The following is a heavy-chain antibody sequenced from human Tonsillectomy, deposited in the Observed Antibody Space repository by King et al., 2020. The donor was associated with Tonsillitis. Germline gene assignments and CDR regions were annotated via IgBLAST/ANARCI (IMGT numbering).Heavy chain of an antibody. CDR3: ASISQGDGYPKY. CDR1: GGTFSSYA. V-gene: IGHV1-69*09. J-gene: IGHJ4*02. Sequence: QKQLVQSGAEVKKPGSSVKVSCKASGGTFSSYAISWVRQAPGQGLEWMGRIIPILGIANYAQKFQGRVTITADKSTSTAHMELSSLRSEDTAVYYCASISQGDGYPKYWGQGTLVTVSS. CDR2: IIPILGIA. D-gene: IGHD5-24*01.